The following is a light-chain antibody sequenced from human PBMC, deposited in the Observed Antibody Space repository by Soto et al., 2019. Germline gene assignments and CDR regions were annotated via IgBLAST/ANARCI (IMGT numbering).Light chain of an antibody. CDR1: SSDVGDYNY. Sequence: QSALTQPPSASGSPGQSVTISCTGTSSDVGDYNYVSWYQQHPGKAPKLMIYEVSKRPSGVPGRFSGSKSGNTASLTVSGLQAEDEADYYCCSYAGNGAWVFGGGTKVTVL. V-gene: IGLV2-8*01. CDR3: CSYAGNGAWV. CDR2: EVS. J-gene: IGLJ3*02.